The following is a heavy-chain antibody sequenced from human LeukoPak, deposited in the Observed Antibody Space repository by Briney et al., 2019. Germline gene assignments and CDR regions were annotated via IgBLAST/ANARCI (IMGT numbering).Heavy chain of an antibody. J-gene: IGHJ1*01. Sequence: PSETLSLTCTVSGGSISSYYWSWIRQPPGKGLEWIGYIYYSGSTNYNPSLKSRVTISVDTSKNQFSLKLSSVTAADTAVYYCASQPLSIAAAVSWGQGTLATVSS. D-gene: IGHD6-13*01. CDR1: GGSISSYY. CDR2: IYYSGST. V-gene: IGHV4-59*08. CDR3: ASQPLSIAAAVS.